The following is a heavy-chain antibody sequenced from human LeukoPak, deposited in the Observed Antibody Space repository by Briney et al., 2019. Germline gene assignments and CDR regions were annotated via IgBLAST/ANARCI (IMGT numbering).Heavy chain of an antibody. CDR3: ARYYYDSSGWYYFDY. CDR1: GFTFSDYY. J-gene: IGHJ4*02. V-gene: IGHV3-11*01. CDR2: INSSGSTI. Sequence: GGSLRLSCAASGFTFSDYYMSWIRQAPGKGLEWVSYINSSGSTIYYADSVKGRFTISRDNAKNSLYLQMNSLRAEDTAVYYCARYYYDSSGWYYFDYWGQGTLVTVSS. D-gene: IGHD3-22*01.